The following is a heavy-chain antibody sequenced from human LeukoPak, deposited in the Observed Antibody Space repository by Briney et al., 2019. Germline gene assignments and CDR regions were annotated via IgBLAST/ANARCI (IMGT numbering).Heavy chain of an antibody. CDR3: ARGGSGWDSDYYYYMDV. Sequence: SETLSLTCTVSGGSISSYYWSWIRQPPGKGLEWIGSIYYSGSTNYNPSLKSRVTISVDTSKNQFSLKLSSVTAADTAVYYCARGGSGWDSDYYYYMDVWGKGTTVTVSS. V-gene: IGHV4-59*01. J-gene: IGHJ6*03. CDR1: GGSISSYY. CDR2: IYYSGST. D-gene: IGHD6-19*01.